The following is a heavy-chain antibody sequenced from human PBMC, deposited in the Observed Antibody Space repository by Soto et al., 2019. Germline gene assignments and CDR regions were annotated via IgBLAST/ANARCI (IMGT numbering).Heavy chain of an antibody. Sequence: QVQLVQSGAEVRKPGSSVKVSCKASGGTFSRHAISWVRQAPGQGLEWMGGIIPIFGTANHAQKFQGRVTIIADESTSTVYMELSSLRSEDTAMYYCAFNTSPQDYYYGMDVWGQGTTVTVSS. CDR1: GGTFSRHA. CDR2: IIPIFGTA. V-gene: IGHV1-69*01. D-gene: IGHD2-2*02. CDR3: AFNTSPQDYYYGMDV. J-gene: IGHJ6*02.